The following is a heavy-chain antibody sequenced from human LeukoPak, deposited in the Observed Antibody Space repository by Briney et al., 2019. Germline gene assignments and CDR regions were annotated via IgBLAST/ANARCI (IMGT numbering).Heavy chain of an antibody. J-gene: IGHJ4*02. D-gene: IGHD1/OR15-1a*01. Sequence: ASVKVSCKSSGYTFSTYYLHWVRQAPEQGLEWMGMVAPHNGDINYAQNFQGRVSMTRDTSTTTVYMDLSSLTSEDTAVYYCARERPGTCYFDYWGQGTVVTVSS. CDR2: VAPHNGDI. CDR3: ARERPGTCYFDY. V-gene: IGHV1-46*01. CDR1: GYTFSTYY.